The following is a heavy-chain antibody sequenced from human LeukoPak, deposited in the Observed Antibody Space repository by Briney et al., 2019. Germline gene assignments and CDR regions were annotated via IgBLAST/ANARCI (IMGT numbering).Heavy chain of an antibody. J-gene: IGHJ4*02. CDR1: GFIFTKYG. V-gene: IGHV1-69*05. CDR3: ARGPYYGSGSYYND. D-gene: IGHD3-10*01. CDR2: IIPIFGTA. Sequence: SVKVSCKASGFIFTKYGISWVRQAPGQGLEWMGGIIPIFGTANYAQKFQGRVTITTDESTSIAYMELSSLRSEDTAVYYCARGPYYGSGSYYNDWGQGTLVTVSS.